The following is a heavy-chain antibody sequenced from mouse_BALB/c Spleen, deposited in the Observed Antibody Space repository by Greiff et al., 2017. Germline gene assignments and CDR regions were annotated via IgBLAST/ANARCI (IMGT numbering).Heavy chain of an antibody. CDR3: ARGPFYGSSPFDY. CDR2: ISYSGST. J-gene: IGHJ2*01. V-gene: IGHV3-2*02. CDR1: GFSITSDYA. D-gene: IGHD1-1*01. Sequence: EVHLVESGPGLVKPSQSLSLTCTVTGFSITSDYAWNWIRQFPGNKLEWMGYISYSGSTSYNPSLKSRISITRDTSKNQFFLQWNSVTTEDTATYYCARGPFYGSSPFDYWGQGTTLTVSS.